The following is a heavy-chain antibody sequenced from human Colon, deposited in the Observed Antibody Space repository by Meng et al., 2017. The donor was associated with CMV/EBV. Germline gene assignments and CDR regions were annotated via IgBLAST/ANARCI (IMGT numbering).Heavy chain of an antibody. Sequence: SCATSGVTFSSYWMHWVRQAPGKGLEWVSRIRGDGHYTSYADSVKGRFTISRDNAKNILYLQMNSLRAEDTAVYYCARYAVVTAPDYWGQGTLVTVSS. J-gene: IGHJ4*02. CDR3: ARYAVVTAPDY. CDR2: IRGDGHYT. D-gene: IGHD2-21*02. CDR1: GVTFSSYW. V-gene: IGHV3-74*01.